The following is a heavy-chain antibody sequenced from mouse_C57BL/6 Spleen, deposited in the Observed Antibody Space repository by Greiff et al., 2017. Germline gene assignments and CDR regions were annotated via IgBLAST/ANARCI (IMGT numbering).Heavy chain of an antibody. CDR2: IDPSDSYT. V-gene: IGHV1-59*01. CDR1: GYTFTSYW. Sequence: QVQLQQPGAELVRPGTSVKLSCKASGYTFTSYWMHWVKQRPGQGLEWIGVIDPSDSYTNYNQKFKGKATLTVDTSSSTAYMQLSSLTSEDSAVYYCAREGSENAMDYWGQGTTLTVSS. CDR3: AREGSENAMDY. J-gene: IGHJ4*01.